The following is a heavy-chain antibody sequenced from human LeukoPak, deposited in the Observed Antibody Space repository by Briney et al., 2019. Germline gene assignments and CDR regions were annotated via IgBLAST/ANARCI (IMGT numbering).Heavy chain of an antibody. CDR2: INSGGTVT. D-gene: IGHD3-22*01. J-gene: IGHJ4*02. CDR1: GFTFSDFW. Sequence: GSLRLSCAASGFTFSDFWMHWVRQAPGKGLVWVSHINSGGTVTNYADSVKGRLTISRDNAKNSLYLQMNSLRAEDTAVYYCARDLYYDSSGYYSHWGQGTLVTVSS. CDR3: ARDLYYDSSGYYSH. V-gene: IGHV3-74*01.